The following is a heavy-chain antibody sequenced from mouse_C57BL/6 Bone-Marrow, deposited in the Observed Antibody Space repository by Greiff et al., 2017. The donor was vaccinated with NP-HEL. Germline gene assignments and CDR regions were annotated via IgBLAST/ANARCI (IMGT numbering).Heavy chain of an antibody. CDR3: ARRESYLVYFDY. Sequence: QVQLQQPGAELVRPGTSVKLSCKASGYTFTSYWMHWVKQRPGQGLEWIGVIDPSDSYTNYNQKFKGKATLTVDTSSSTAYMQLSSLTSEDSAVYYCARRESYLVYFDYWGQGTTLTVSS. J-gene: IGHJ2*01. D-gene: IGHD5-5*01. CDR1: GYTFTSYW. CDR2: IDPSDSYT. V-gene: IGHV1-59*01.